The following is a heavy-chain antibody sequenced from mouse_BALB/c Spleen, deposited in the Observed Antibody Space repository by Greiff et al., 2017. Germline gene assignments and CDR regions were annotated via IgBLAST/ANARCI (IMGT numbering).Heavy chain of an antibody. Sequence: VQLQQPGAELVRPGASVKLSCKASGYTFTSYWINWVKQRPGQGLEWIGNIYPSDSYTNYNQKFKDKATLTVDKSSSTAYMQLSSPTSEDSAVYYCTIPYYGSSFDYWGQGTTLTVSS. CDR2: IYPSDSYT. CDR1: GYTFTSYW. J-gene: IGHJ2*01. V-gene: IGHV1-69*02. D-gene: IGHD1-1*01. CDR3: TIPYYGSSFDY.